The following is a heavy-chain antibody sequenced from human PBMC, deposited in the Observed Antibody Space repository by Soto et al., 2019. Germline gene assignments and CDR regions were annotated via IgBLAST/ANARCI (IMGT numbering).Heavy chain of an antibody. Sequence: EVQLVESGGGLIQPGESLRLSCAASGFTVSLSYMSWVRQAPGKGLEWVSVISTAGSTYYADSVKGRFTISRDDSKDTLELQMNSLRAEDTAVYYCARAVGYSSSSGYFDHWGQGTLVTVSS. CDR3: ARAVGYSSSSGYFDH. CDR1: GFTVSLSY. CDR2: ISTAGST. J-gene: IGHJ4*02. D-gene: IGHD6-6*01. V-gene: IGHV3-53*01.